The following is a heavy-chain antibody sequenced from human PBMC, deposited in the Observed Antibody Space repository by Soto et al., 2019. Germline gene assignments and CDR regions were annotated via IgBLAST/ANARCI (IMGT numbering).Heavy chain of an antibody. CDR2: ISAYNGNT. J-gene: IGHJ4*02. CDR1: GYTFTSYG. D-gene: IGHD3-10*01. V-gene: IGHV1-18*04. Sequence: QVQLVQSGAEVKKPGASVKVSCKASGYTFTSYGISWVRQAPGQGLEWMGWISAYNGNTNYAQKLHGRVTMSIDTSTSTAYMELRSLRSDDTAVYYCARVVRRDYYGSGCTYYFDYWGQGTLVTVSS. CDR3: ARVVRRDYYGSGCTYYFDY.